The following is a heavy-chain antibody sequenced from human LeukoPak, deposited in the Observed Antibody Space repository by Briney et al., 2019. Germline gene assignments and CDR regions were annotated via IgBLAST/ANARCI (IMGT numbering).Heavy chain of an antibody. V-gene: IGHV4-59*08. CDR1: GGSVSSYY. CDR2: IYHTGNS. Sequence: SETLSLTCTVSGGSVSSYYWSWIRQPPGKGLEWIGYIYHTGNSDYNPSLKSRATISLDTSKNQFSLKLTCVTAADTAVYFCARHPFSSPFDYWGQGTLVTVSS. J-gene: IGHJ4*02. CDR3: ARHPFSSPFDY. D-gene: IGHD2/OR15-2a*01.